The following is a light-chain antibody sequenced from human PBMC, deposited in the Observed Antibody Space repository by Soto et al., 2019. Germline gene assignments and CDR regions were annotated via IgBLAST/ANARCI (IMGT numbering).Light chain of an antibody. Sequence: EVLLTQSPATLSLSPGERATLSCRASQSVADYLAWYQQRPGQAPRLLIYGASKRATGIPARFSAGGSETDFTLTISSLEPDDFAVYFCQRCSKLPRTFGGGTKVEVK. CDR2: GAS. V-gene: IGKV3-11*01. J-gene: IGKJ4*01. CDR3: QRCSKLPRT. CDR1: QSVADY.